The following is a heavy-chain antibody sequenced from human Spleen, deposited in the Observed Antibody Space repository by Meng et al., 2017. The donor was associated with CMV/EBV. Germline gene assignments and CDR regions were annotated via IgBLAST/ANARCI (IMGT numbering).Heavy chain of an antibody. CDR3: AKVRGAGATTWNFDY. V-gene: IGHV3-7*01. CDR2: IKQDGSEK. D-gene: IGHD1-26*01. CDR1: GFTFSSYW. J-gene: IGHJ4*02. Sequence: GESLKISCAASGFTFSSYWMSWVRQAPGKGLEWVANIKQDGSEKYYVDSVKGRFTISRDNSRNTLYLQMNSLKPEDTAVYYCAKVRGAGATTWNFDYWGQGTLVTVSS.